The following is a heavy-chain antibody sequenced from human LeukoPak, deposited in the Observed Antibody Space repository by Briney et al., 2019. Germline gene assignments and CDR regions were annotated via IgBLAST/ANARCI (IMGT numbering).Heavy chain of an antibody. Sequence: SETLSLTCAVYGGSFSGYYWSWIRQPPGKGLEWIGEINHSGSTNYNPSHKSRVTISVDTSKNQFSLKLSSVTAADTAVYYCAGYCSGGSCYFRSWGQGTLVTVSS. CDR1: GGSFSGYY. CDR3: AGYCSGGSCYFRS. D-gene: IGHD2-15*01. J-gene: IGHJ5*02. CDR2: INHSGST. V-gene: IGHV4-34*01.